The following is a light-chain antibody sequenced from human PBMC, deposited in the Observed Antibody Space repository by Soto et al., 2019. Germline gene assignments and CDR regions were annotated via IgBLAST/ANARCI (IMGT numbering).Light chain of an antibody. CDR3: LQFDNSPLYP. Sequence: EIVLTQSPGTLSLSPGERATLSCRASQSVSSSSITWYQQKPGQAPRLLIYGASTRATGIPDRFSGSGSATDFFLTISRLEPEDFAVYYCLQFDNSPLYPFGQGTKVEIK. CDR2: GAS. J-gene: IGKJ2*01. CDR1: QSVSSSS. V-gene: IGKV3-20*01.